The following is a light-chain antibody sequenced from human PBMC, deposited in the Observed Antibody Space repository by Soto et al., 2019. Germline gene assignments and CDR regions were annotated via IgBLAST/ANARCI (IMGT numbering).Light chain of an antibody. Sequence: QSALTQPRSVSGSPGQSVTISCTGTSSDVGYYNYVSWYQRHPGKAPKLMIYDVFKRPSGVPDRFSGSKSGNTASLTISGLQAEDEGDYYCSSYSTISIVIFGGGTKLTVL. CDR1: SSDVGYYNY. V-gene: IGLV2-11*01. CDR2: DVF. J-gene: IGLJ2*01. CDR3: SSYSTISIVI.